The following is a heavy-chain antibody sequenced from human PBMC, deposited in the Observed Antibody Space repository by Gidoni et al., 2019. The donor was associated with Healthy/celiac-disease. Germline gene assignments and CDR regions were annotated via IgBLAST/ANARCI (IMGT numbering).Heavy chain of an antibody. CDR1: GFTFSSYA. CDR3: AKDMRAPCSSTSCYTGYFDL. CDR2: ISGSGGST. D-gene: IGHD2-2*02. V-gene: IGHV3-23*01. J-gene: IGHJ2*01. Sequence: EVQLLESGGGLVQPGGSLRLSCAASGFTFSSYAMSWVRQAPGKGLEWVSAISGSGGSTYYADSVKGRFTISRDNSKNTLYLQMNSLRAEDTAVYYCAKDMRAPCSSTSCYTGYFDLWGRDTLVTVSS.